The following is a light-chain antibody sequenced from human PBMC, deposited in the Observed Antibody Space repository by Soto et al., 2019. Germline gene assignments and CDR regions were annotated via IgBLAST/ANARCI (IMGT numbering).Light chain of an antibody. CDR3: QQYDNWPLT. Sequence: VMTQSRSTRCVSPWEIATFSCRASESLSSNLAWYQQKPGQAPRFLIYGASTRATGIPARFSGSGSGTEFTLTISSLQSEDFAVYYCQQYDNWPLTFGGGTKVDIK. V-gene: IGKV3-15*01. CDR2: GAS. J-gene: IGKJ4*01. CDR1: ESLSSN.